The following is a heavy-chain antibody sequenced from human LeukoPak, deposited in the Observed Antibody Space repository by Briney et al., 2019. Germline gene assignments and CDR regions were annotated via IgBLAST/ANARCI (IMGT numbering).Heavy chain of an antibody. CDR2: IKQDGSKK. CDR3: AKDQMTTVTTLDY. CDR1: GFPFSSYW. D-gene: IGHD4-17*01. V-gene: IGHV3-7*03. Sequence: GGSLRLSCVASGFPFSSYWMTWVRQAPGKGLEWVANIKQDGSKKSYVDSVKGRFTISRDNAKNSLYLQMNSLRAEDTAVYYCAKDQMTTVTTLDYWGQGTLVTVSS. J-gene: IGHJ4*02.